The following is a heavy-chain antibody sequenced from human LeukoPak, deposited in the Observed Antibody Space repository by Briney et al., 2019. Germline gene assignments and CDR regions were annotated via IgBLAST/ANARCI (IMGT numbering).Heavy chain of an antibody. CDR1: GYTFTSYG. D-gene: IGHD2-15*01. CDR2: INTYNGDT. CDR3: AMGKCSGGSCLGY. J-gene: IGHJ4*02. V-gene: IGHV1-18*01. Sequence: GASVKVSCKASGYTFTSYGINWVRQAPGQGLEWMEWINTYNGDTNYAQKLQGRVTMTTDTSTSTASMELRSLRSDDTAVYYCAMGKCSGGSCLGYWGQGTLVTVSS.